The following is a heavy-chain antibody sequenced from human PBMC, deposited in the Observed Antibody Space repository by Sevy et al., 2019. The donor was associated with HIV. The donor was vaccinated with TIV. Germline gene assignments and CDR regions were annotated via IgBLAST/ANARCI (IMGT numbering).Heavy chain of an antibody. J-gene: IGHJ6*04. CDR3: ARNGEAEPGGGVFYYGMDV. CDR1: GFTFSSYE. CDR2: ISSSGTTI. D-gene: IGHD6-13*01. Sequence: GGSLRLSCAASGFTFSSYEMNWVRQAPGKGLQWVSYISSSGTTIYYVDSVKGRFTISRDNAKNSLYRQMNSLRAEDTVVYYWARNGEAEPGGGVFYYGMDVWGKGTTVPSSS. V-gene: IGHV3-48*03.